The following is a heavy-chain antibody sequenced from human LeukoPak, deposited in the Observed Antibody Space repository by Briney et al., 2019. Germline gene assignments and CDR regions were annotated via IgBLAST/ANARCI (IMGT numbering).Heavy chain of an antibody. Sequence: PGGSLRLSCAASGLTFSSYSMNWVRQAPGKGLEWVSSISSSSSYIYYADSVKGRFTISRDNAKNSLYLQMNSLRAEDTAVYYCARVLLWFGELYSWGQGTLVTVSS. CDR2: ISSSSSYI. D-gene: IGHD3-10*01. J-gene: IGHJ4*02. CDR1: GLTFSSYS. V-gene: IGHV3-21*01. CDR3: ARVLLWFGELYS.